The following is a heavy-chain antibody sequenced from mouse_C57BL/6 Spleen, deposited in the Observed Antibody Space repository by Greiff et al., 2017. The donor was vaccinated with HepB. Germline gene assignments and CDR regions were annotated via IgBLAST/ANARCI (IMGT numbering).Heavy chain of an antibody. V-gene: IGHV1-55*01. CDR3: ARELGGNYYAMDY. J-gene: IGHJ4*01. Sequence: QVHVKQPGAELVKPGASVKMSCKASGYTFTSYWITWVKQRPGQGLEWIGDIYPGSGSTNYNEKFKSKATLTVDTSSSTAYMQLSSLTSEDSAVYYCARELGGNYYAMDYWGQGTSVTVSS. CDR2: IYPGSGST. CDR1: GYTFTSYW. D-gene: IGHD4-1*01.